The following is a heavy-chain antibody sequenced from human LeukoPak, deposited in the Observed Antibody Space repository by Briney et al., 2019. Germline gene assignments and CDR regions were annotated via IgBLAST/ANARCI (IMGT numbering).Heavy chain of an antibody. CDR2: INPINGET. Sequence: ASVKVSCKASGYTFTDYFMHWVRQAPGQGLEWMGWINPINGETNYAQKFQGRVTMTSYTSISTAYMELSRLTSDDTAVYYCARDGYSGYHYHDWFDPWGQGTLVTVSS. J-gene: IGHJ5*02. CDR3: ARDGYSGYHYHDWFDP. D-gene: IGHD5-12*01. CDR1: GYTFTDYF. V-gene: IGHV1-2*02.